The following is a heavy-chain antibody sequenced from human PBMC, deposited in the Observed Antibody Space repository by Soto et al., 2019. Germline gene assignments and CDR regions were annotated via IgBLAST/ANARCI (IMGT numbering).Heavy chain of an antibody. CDR3: AKTRAQGITAAGNY. D-gene: IGHD6-13*01. J-gene: IGHJ4*02. CDR1: GFTFGSYA. V-gene: IGHV3-23*01. CDR2: ISGSGGGA. Sequence: GGSLRLSCAASGFTFGSYAMTWVRQAPGKGLEWVSGISGSGGGAYYADSVKGRFTISRDNSKNTLDLQMNSLRAEDTAIYYCAKTRAQGITAAGNYWGQGTLVTVSS.